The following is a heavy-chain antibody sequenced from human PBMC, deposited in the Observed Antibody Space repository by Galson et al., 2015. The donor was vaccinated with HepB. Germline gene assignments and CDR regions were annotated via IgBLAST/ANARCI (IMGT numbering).Heavy chain of an antibody. Sequence: SLRLSCAASGFTFSDYYMSWIRQAPGKGLEWVSYISSSGSTIYYADSVKGRFTISGDNAKNSLYLQMNSLRAEDTAVYYCARSEYQLLSSPDYWGQGTLVTVSS. CDR3: ARSEYQLLSSPDY. J-gene: IGHJ4*02. CDR1: GFTFSDYY. V-gene: IGHV3-11*01. CDR2: ISSSGSTI. D-gene: IGHD2-2*01.